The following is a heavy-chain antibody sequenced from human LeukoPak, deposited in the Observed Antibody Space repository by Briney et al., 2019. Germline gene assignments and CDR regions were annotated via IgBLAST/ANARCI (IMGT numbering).Heavy chain of an antibody. Sequence: PSETLSLTCAVYGGSFSGYYWSWSRQPPGKGLEWIGEINHSGSTNYNPSLKSRVTISVDTSKNQFSLKLSSVTAADTAVYYCARWSAGYYYGMDVWGQGTTVTVSS. V-gene: IGHV4-34*01. CDR3: ARWSAGYYYGMDV. J-gene: IGHJ6*02. CDR1: GGSFSGYY. CDR2: INHSGST. D-gene: IGHD6-19*01.